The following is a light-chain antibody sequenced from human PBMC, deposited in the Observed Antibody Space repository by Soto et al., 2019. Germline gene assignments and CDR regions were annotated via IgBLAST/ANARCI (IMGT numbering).Light chain of an antibody. CDR3: QQYGSSGT. J-gene: IGKJ1*01. CDR1: QSVSNNY. V-gene: IGKV3-20*01. CDR2: GAS. Sequence: EIVLTQYPGTLSLSPGERATLSCRAGQSVSNNYLAWYQQKPGQAPRLPIYGASNRATGIPDRFSGSGSGTDFTLPISRMEPEDFAVDDCQQYGSSGTFGQGTKVDIK.